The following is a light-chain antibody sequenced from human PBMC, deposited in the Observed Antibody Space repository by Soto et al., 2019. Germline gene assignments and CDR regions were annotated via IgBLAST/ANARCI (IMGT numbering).Light chain of an antibody. J-gene: IGLJ2*01. V-gene: IGLV2-8*01. CDR3: ASHAGSSAV. Sequence: QSALTQPPSASGSPGQSVTISCTGTSSDVGGYNYVSWYQQHPGKAPKVIIYDVSKRPSGVPDRFSGSKSGNKAALTVSGLQTEDEADYYCASHAGSSAVFGGGTKLTVL. CDR2: DVS. CDR1: SSDVGGYNY.